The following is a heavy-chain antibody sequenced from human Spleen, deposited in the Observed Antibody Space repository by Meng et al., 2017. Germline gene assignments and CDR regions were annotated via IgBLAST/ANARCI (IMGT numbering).Heavy chain of an antibody. Sequence: QGQRVQSGAEGKKPGASGTVSCKPSGYNFPDYYIHWVRRAPGQGLEWMGRINPKSGDTHYAQKLQGRVTMTTDTSTSTAYMELRSLRSDDTAVYYCAGGMTTVTMGWFDPWGQGTLVTVSS. CDR1: GYNFPDYY. J-gene: IGHJ5*02. CDR2: INPKSGDT. D-gene: IGHD4-17*01. V-gene: IGHV1-2*06. CDR3: AGGMTTVTMGWFDP.